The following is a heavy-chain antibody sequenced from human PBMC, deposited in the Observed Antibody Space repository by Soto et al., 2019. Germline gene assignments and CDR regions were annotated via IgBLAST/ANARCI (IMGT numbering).Heavy chain of an antibody. CDR3: ARSAVGATQHHVVDY. D-gene: IGHD1-26*01. CDR1: GFTVSSNY. CDR2: IYSGGST. V-gene: IGHV3-53*01. J-gene: IGHJ4*02. Sequence: GGSLRLSCAASGFTVSSNYMSWVRQAPGKGLEWVSVIYSGGSTYYADSVKGRFTISRDNSKNTLYLQMNSLRAEDTAVYYCARSAVGATQHHVVDYSGQGTLGTRSS.